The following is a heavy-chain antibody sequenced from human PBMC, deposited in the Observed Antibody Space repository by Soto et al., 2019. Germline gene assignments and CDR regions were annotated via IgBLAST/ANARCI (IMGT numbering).Heavy chain of an antibody. CDR3: ASLERRGYSYGYDY. J-gene: IGHJ4*02. Sequence: SETLSLTCTVSGGSISSYYWSWIRQPPGKGLEWIGYIYYSGSTNYNPSLKSRVTISVDTSKNQFSLKLSSVTAADTAVYYCASLERRGYSYGYDYWGQGTLVTVSS. D-gene: IGHD5-18*01. CDR2: IYYSGST. V-gene: IGHV4-59*12. CDR1: GGSISSYY.